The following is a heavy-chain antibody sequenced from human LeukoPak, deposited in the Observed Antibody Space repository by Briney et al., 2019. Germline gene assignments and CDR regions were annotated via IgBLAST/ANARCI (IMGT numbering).Heavy chain of an antibody. Sequence: SETLSPTCTVSGGSISSHYWSWIRQPPGKELEWIGYIYYSGSTNHNPSLKSRVTISVDTSKNQFSLKLSSVTAADTAVYYCARVREPNWFDPWCQGTLVTVSS. J-gene: IGHJ5*02. CDR3: ARVREPNWFDP. CDR1: GGSISSHY. CDR2: IYYSGST. V-gene: IGHV4-59*11. D-gene: IGHD1-14*01.